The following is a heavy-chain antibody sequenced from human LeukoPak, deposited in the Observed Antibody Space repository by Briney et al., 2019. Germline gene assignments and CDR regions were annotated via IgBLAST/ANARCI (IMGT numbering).Heavy chain of an antibody. Sequence: RAGGSLRLSCAVSGLTSDFTFSSRWMHWVRHSPGQGLGWVAVVKPDGNSNYAASVKGRFTVSRDNAKNTLYLQMNNLRVEDTALYFCHPLAYTSNWGQGTLVTVSS. D-gene: IGHD6-19*01. J-gene: IGHJ4*02. CDR2: VKPDGNS. V-gene: IGHV3-74*01. CDR3: HPLAYTSN. CDR1: GLTSDFTFSSRW.